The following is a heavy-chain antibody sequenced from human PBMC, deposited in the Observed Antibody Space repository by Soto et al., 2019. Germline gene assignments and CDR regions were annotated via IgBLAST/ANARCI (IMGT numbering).Heavy chain of an antibody. CDR3: ARDDYGGDSGVLVEF. Sequence: ASVKVSCKASGYTFTGYYMHWVRQAPGQGLEWMGWINPNSGGTNYAQKFQGRVTMTRDTSISTAYMELSRLTSDDTAVYYCARDDYGGDSGVLVEFWGQGTLVTVSS. J-gene: IGHJ4*02. CDR1: GYTFTGYY. V-gene: IGHV1-2*02. D-gene: IGHD4-17*01. CDR2: INPNSGGT.